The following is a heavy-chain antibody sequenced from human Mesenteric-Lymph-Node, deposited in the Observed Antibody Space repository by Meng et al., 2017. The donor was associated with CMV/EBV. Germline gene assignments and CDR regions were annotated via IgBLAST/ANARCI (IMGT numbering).Heavy chain of an antibody. J-gene: IGHJ4*02. CDR1: GGSFSGYY. CDR3: ARGVAGYCSSTSCSLYYFDY. D-gene: IGHD2-2*01. Sequence: GSLRLSCAVYGGSFSGYYWSWICQPPGKRLEWIGEINHTGSTNYNPSLKSRVTISVDTSKNQFSLKLSSLTAADTAVYYCARGVAGYCSSTSCSLYYFDYWGQGTLVTVSS. V-gene: IGHV4-34*01. CDR2: INHTGST.